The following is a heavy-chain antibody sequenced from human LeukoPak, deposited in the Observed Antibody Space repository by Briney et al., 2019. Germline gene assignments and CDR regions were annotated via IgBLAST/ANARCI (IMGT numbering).Heavy chain of an antibody. D-gene: IGHD3-22*01. V-gene: IGHV4-34*01. J-gene: IGHJ2*01. Sequence: PSETLSLTCVVYGGSFSGYYWSWIRQPPGKGLEWIGEINHSGSTNYNPPLKSRVTISLDTSKSQFSLKLSSVTAADTAVYYCARGVRSGGYYYVGWYFDLWGRGPLVTVSS. CDR2: INHSGST. CDR3: ARGVRSGGYYYVGWYFDL. CDR1: GGSFSGYY.